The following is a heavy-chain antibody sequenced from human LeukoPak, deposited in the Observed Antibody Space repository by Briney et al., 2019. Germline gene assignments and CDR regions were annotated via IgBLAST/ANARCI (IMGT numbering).Heavy chain of an antibody. Sequence: GGSLRLSCAASGFTFSSYAMSWVRQAPGKGLEWVSAISGSGGSTYYADSVKGRFTISRDNAKNSLYLQMNSLRAEDTAVYYCARDQLYSSSQGGDYWGQGTLVTVSS. D-gene: IGHD6-13*01. V-gene: IGHV3-23*01. CDR2: ISGSGGST. J-gene: IGHJ4*02. CDR1: GFTFSSYA. CDR3: ARDQLYSSSQGGDY.